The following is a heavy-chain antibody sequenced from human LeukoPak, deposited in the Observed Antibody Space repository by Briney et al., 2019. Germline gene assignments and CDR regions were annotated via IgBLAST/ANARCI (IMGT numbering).Heavy chain of an antibody. D-gene: IGHD5-12*01. V-gene: IGHV3-23*01. CDR1: GFRFSNYA. J-gene: IGHJ4*02. CDR3: AKGAYDYIEMGYIDY. CDR2: IIGSSGAT. Sequence: GGSLRLSCAASGFRFSNYAMNWVRQAPGKGLEWVLLIIGSSGATFYADSVKGRFTISRDNSKNTLFLQMNSLRAEDTALYYCAKGAYDYIEMGYIDYWGQGTLVTVSS.